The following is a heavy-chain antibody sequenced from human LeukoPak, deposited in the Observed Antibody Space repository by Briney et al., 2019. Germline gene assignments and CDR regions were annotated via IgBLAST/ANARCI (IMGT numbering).Heavy chain of an antibody. D-gene: IGHD3-22*01. CDR3: ARLSYYYDVSGNLFDY. J-gene: IGHJ4*02. CDR1: GGSINNDSYY. V-gene: IGHV4-39*01. Sequence: ASETLSLTCTVSGGSINNDSYYWGWIRQPPGKGLEWIGAIYYRGTTSYNPSLKSRVIISVDTSKNQFSLKLSSVTAADTAVYYCARLSYYYDVSGNLFDYWGQGTPVTISS. CDR2: IYYRGTT.